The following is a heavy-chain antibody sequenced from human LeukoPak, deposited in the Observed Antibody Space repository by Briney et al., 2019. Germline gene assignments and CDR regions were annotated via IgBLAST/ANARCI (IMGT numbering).Heavy chain of an antibody. Sequence: GASVKVSCKASGYTFTSYYMHWVRQAPGQGLEWVGIINPSGGSTSYAQKFQGRVTMTRDMSTSTVYMELSSLRSEDTAVYYCARDFYGYSSSWYVGSRGNYMDVWGKGTTVTVSS. CDR3: ARDFYGYSSSWYVGSRGNYMDV. CDR1: GYTFTSYY. J-gene: IGHJ6*03. V-gene: IGHV1-46*01. CDR2: INPSGGST. D-gene: IGHD6-13*01.